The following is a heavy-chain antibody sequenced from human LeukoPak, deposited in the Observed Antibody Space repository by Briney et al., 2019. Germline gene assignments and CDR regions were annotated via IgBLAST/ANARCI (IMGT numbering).Heavy chain of an antibody. V-gene: IGHV4-39*01. CDR2: IYYSGST. J-gene: IGHJ4*02. D-gene: IGHD2-15*01. CDR1: GGSISSSSYY. CDR3: ARHPYCSGGSCYDY. Sequence: TSETLSLTCTVSGGSISSSSYYWGWIRQPPGKGLEWIGCIYYSGSTYYNPSLKSRVTISVDTSKNQFSLKLSSVTAADRAVYYCARHPYCSGGSCYDYWGQGTLVTVSS.